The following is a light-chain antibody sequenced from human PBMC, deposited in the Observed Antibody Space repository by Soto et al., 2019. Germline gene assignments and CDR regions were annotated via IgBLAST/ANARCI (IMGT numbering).Light chain of an antibody. CDR1: QNIRSY. V-gene: IGKV1-39*01. CDR2: ATS. J-gene: IGKJ1*01. Sequence: DIQMTQSPSSLYASVGDRVTITCRASQNIRSYLNWYQQKPWKAPQLLIYATSILQTGVPSRFSASGSGTDFSLVISDLQPEDSATYYCQQGYSSRWTSGRGTKVEI. CDR3: QQGYSSRWT.